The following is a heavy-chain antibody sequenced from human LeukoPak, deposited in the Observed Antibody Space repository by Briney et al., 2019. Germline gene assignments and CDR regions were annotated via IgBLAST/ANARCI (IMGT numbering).Heavy chain of an antibody. CDR3: ARDRASENCSSTSCYYYNWFDP. CDR2: INPNSGGT. V-gene: IGHV1-2*02. D-gene: IGHD2-2*01. Sequence: ASVKVSCKASGYTFTGYYMHWVRQAPGQGLEWMGWINPNSGGTNYAQKFQGRVTMTRDTSISTAYMELSRLRSDDTAVYYCARDRASENCSSTSCYYYNWFDPWGQGTLVTVSS. J-gene: IGHJ5*02. CDR1: GYTFTGYY.